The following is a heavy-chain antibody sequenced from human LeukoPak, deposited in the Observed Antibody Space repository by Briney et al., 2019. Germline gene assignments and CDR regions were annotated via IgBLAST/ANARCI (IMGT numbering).Heavy chain of an antibody. CDR1: GFTFGSYG. V-gene: IGHV3-64*01. CDR3: ARAPYSSGWYLGGFDY. Sequence: GGSLRLSCAASGFTFGSYGMHWVRQAPGKGLEFVSVISSNGDSTYYANSVKGRFTISRDNSKNTLYLQMGSLRAEDMAVYYCARAPYSSGWYLGGFDYWGQGTLVTVSS. CDR2: ISSNGDST. D-gene: IGHD6-19*01. J-gene: IGHJ4*02.